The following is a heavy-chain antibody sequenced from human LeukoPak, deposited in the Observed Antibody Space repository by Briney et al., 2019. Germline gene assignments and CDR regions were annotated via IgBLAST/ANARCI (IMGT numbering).Heavy chain of an antibody. Sequence: GGSLRLSCAASGFAFSSYEMNWVRQALGKGLEWVSHISSSGSTIYYADSVKGRFTISRDNAKNSLYLQMNSLRAEDTAVYFRARERFYDNSGFDYWGQGTLVTVSS. CDR3: ARERFYDNSGFDY. V-gene: IGHV3-48*03. CDR1: GFAFSSYE. CDR2: ISSSGSTI. J-gene: IGHJ4*02. D-gene: IGHD3-22*01.